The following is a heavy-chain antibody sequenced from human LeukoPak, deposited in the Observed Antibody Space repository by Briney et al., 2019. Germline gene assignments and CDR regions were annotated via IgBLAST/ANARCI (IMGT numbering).Heavy chain of an antibody. V-gene: IGHV3-53*01. CDR3: GRAHNYGDYYY. CDR1: GFTFSSYA. Sequence: GRSLRLSCAASGFTFSSYAMHWVRQAPGKGLEWVSVIYSGGSTYYADSVKGRFTISRDNSKNTLYLQMNSLRAEDTAVYYCGRAHNYGDYYYWGQGTLVTVSS. J-gene: IGHJ4*02. D-gene: IGHD4-17*01. CDR2: IYSGGST.